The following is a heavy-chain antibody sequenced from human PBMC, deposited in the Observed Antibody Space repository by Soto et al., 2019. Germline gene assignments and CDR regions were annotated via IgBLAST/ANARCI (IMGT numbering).Heavy chain of an antibody. J-gene: IGHJ6*02. V-gene: IGHV2-70*13. D-gene: IGHD3-16*01. CDR3: ARIAATFGELYFPHYYGMDV. CDR2: IDWDDDK. CDR1: GFSLRTRGMC. Sequence: SGPTLVNPTQTLTLTCTFSGFSLRTRGMCVSWIRQPPGKPLEWLAFIDWDDDKYYSTSLKTRLTISKDTSKNQVVLTMTNVDSADTASYYCARIAATFGELYFPHYYGMDVWGQGTTVTVSS.